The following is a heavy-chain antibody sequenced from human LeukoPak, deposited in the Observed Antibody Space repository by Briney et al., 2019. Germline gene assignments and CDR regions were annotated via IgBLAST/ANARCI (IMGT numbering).Heavy chain of an antibody. J-gene: IGHJ4*02. CDR2: ISGSGTGT. Sequence: HPGGSLRLSCASSGFTFSNYALSWVRQAPGKGLEWVSAISGSGTGTYYADSVKGRFTISRDNSKSTVYLQMNSLRAEDTAIYYCAKDRPASHSSGSFGDYWGQGTLVIVST. CDR1: GFTFSNYA. D-gene: IGHD3-10*01. V-gene: IGHV3-23*01. CDR3: AKDRPASHSSGSFGDY.